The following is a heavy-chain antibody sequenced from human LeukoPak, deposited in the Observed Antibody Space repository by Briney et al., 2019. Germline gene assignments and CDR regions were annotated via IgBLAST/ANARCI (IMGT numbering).Heavy chain of an antibody. CDR2: ISGSANRT. CDR3: AKADYGSTPYYYGMDA. CDR1: GFTFSSYA. V-gene: IGHV3-23*01. J-gene: IGHJ6*02. Sequence: PGGSLRLSCAPSGFTFSSYAMSWVRQAPGKGLEWVSGISGSANRTYYADSVKGRFTISRDNSKNTLYLQMNSLRAEDTAVYYCAKADYGSTPYYYGMDAWGQGTTVTVSS. D-gene: IGHD4-17*01.